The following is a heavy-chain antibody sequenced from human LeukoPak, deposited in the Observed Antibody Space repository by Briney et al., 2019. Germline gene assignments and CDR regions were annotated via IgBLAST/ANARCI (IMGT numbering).Heavy chain of an antibody. CDR1: GFTFSSYA. CDR3: AKVVELGVSFMYYFDY. D-gene: IGHD7-27*01. CDR2: ISGSGGST. Sequence: GGSLRLSCAASGFTFSSYAMSWVRQAPGKGLEWVSAISGSGGSTYYADSVKGRFTISRDNSKNTLYLQMNSLRAEDTAVYYCAKVVELGVSFMYYFDYWGQGTLVTVSS. J-gene: IGHJ4*02. V-gene: IGHV3-23*01.